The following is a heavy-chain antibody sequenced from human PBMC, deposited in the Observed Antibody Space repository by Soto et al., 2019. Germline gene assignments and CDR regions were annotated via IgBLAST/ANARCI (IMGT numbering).Heavy chain of an antibody. J-gene: IGHJ4*02. CDR3: AREVVPAALPYFDY. D-gene: IGHD2-2*01. CDR1: AFTFSRYW. V-gene: IGHV3-7*05. Sequence: PGASLRLSCAASAFTFSRYWMSWVRQAPGKGLEWVANIKQDGSEKYYVDSVKGRFTISRDNAKNSLYLQMNSLRAEDTAVYYCAREVVPAALPYFDYWGQGTLVTVSS. CDR2: IKQDGSEK.